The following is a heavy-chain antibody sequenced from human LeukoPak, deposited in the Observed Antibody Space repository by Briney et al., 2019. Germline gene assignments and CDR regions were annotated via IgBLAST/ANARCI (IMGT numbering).Heavy chain of an antibody. CDR3: ARKGDSSTWYDDY. Sequence: PSETLSLTCAVYGGSFSGYYWSWIRQPPRKGLEWIGEINHSGSTNYNPSLKSRVTISVDTSKNQFSLKLSSVTAADTAVYYCARKGDSSTWYDDYWGQGTLLTVSS. J-gene: IGHJ4*02. CDR2: INHSGST. V-gene: IGHV4-34*01. CDR1: GGSFSGYY. D-gene: IGHD6-13*01.